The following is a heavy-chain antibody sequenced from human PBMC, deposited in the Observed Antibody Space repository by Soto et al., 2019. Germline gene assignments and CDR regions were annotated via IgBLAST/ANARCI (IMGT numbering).Heavy chain of an antibody. V-gene: IGHV3-30*04. J-gene: IGHJ5*02. CDR1: GLSFGSSS. D-gene: IGHD3-3*01. CDR3: ARDPGVDFWSGVFDP. CDR2: ISSDGRKT. Sequence: QVQLVESGGRVVQAGTSLRVSCAASGLSFGSSSMHWGRQAPGGGPEWVASISSDGRKTYYPESAKGRFTISRDNSKNIVYLEMDRLRLDDTAIYFCARDPGVDFWSGVFDPWGQGTVVTVSS.